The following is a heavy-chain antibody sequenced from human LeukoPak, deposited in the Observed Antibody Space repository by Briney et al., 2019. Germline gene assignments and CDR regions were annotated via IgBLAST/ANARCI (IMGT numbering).Heavy chain of an antibody. CDR1: GYTFTGYY. CDR2: INPNSGGT. Sequence: ASVKVSCKASGYTFTGYYMHWVRQAPGQGLELKGWINPNSGGTNYAQKFQGRVTMTRDTSISTAYMELSRLRSDDTAVYYCARVSSYYYDSSGYYNYWGQGTLVTVSS. J-gene: IGHJ4*02. V-gene: IGHV1-2*02. D-gene: IGHD3-22*01. CDR3: ARVSSYYYDSSGYYNY.